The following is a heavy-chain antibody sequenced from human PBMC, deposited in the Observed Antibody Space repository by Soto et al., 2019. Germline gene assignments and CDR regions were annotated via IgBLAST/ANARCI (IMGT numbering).Heavy chain of an antibody. CDR1: GFTSSSYV. CDR3: ARGVLYYYGSSGYSPDY. D-gene: IGHD3-22*01. CDR2: ISFDGSKK. J-gene: IGHJ4*02. V-gene: IGHV3-30-3*01. Sequence: RLSCEGSGFTSSSYVMHWVRQAPGKGLEWVALISFDGSKKNYADSVKGRFTISRDNSKNMMYLQMNSLRPEDTAVYYCARGVLYYYGSSGYSPDYWGQGTLVTVSS.